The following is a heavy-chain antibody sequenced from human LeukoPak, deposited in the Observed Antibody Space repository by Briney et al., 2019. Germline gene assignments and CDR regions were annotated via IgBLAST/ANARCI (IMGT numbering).Heavy chain of an antibody. CDR1: GFTFSSYW. CDR3: ARGSPAAV. CDR2: INTDGSTT. D-gene: IGHD6-25*01. V-gene: IGHV3-74*01. J-gene: IGHJ4*02. Sequence: GGSLRFSCAASGFTFSSYWMHWVRHAPGKGLVWVSRINTDGSTTNYADSVKGRFAISRDNAENTLYLQMNSLRAEDTAVYYCARGSPAAVWGQGALVTVSS.